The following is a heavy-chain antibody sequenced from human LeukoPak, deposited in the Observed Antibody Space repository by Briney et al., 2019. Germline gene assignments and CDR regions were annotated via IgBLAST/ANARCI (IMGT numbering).Heavy chain of an antibody. CDR1: SGSISSRNW. Sequence: SGTLSLTCAVSSGSISSRNWWAWVRQPPGKGLEWIGEISRTGTIDYDPSVRSRATMSLDKSKSQFSLRLTSLTSADTAVYYCARGLGAADFWGQGILVIVSS. CDR3: ARGLGAADF. J-gene: IGHJ4*02. CDR2: ISRTGTI. V-gene: IGHV4-4*02. D-gene: IGHD6-13*01.